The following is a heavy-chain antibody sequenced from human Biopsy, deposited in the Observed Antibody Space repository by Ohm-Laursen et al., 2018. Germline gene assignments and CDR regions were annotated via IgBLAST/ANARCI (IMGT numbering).Heavy chain of an antibody. CDR3: ARGGRYYYDSPDN. D-gene: IGHD3-22*01. V-gene: IGHV4-59*01. Sequence: SETLSLTCTVSGCSISSYYWNWIPQPPGKGLEWVGYIYYSGSTNYNPSLKSRVTISVDTSKNKFSLKLYSVIAADTTVYYCARGGRYYYDSPDNWGQGTLVIVSS. CDR1: GCSISSYY. CDR2: IYYSGST. J-gene: IGHJ4*02.